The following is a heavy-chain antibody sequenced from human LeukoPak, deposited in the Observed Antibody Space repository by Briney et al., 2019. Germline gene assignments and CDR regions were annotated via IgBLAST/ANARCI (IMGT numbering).Heavy chain of an antibody. CDR1: GFTFSSYG. V-gene: IGHV3-30*02. CDR2: IRYDGSNK. J-gene: IGHJ4*02. Sequence: GSLRLSXAASGFTFSSYGMHWVRQAPGKGLEWVAFIRYDGSNKYYADSVKGRFTISRDNSKNTLYLQMNSLRAEDTAVYYCAKDSCYYDSSGYYYDYWGQGTLVTVSS. D-gene: IGHD3-22*01. CDR3: AKDSCYYDSSGYYYDY.